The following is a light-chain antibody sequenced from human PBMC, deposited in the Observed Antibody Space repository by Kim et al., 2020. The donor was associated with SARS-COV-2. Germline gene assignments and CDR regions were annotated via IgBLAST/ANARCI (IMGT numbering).Light chain of an antibody. CDR2: DAS. V-gene: IGKV3-11*01. Sequence: EIVLTQSPATLSLSPGERATLSCRASQSVSKYLVWYQQKPGQTPRLLIYDASNRATGIPARFSGSGSGTDFTLTISSLEPEDFAVYYCQQRSTWPLVFGGGTKVDIK. CDR1: QSVSKY. J-gene: IGKJ4*01. CDR3: QQRSTWPLV.